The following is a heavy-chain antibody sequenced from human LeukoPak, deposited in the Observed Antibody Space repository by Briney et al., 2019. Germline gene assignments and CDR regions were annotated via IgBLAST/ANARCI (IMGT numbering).Heavy chain of an antibody. V-gene: IGHV4-31*03. CDR1: GGSISSGGYY. CDR3: AISGYCSSTSCYRADY. J-gene: IGHJ4*02. D-gene: IGHD2-2*02. Sequence: PSETLSLTCTVSGGSISSGGYYWSWIRQHPGKGLEWIGYIYYSGSTYYNPSLKSRVTISVDTSKNQFSLKLSSVTAADTAVYYCAISGYCSSTSCYRADYWGQGTLVTVSS. CDR2: IYYSGST.